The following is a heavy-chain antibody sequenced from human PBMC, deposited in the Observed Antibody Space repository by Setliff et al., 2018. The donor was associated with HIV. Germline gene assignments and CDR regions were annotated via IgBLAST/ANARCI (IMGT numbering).Heavy chain of an antibody. D-gene: IGHD5-12*01. J-gene: IGHJ6*03. CDR1: ATFTNVD. CDR2: MNPNSGVS. Sequence: ASVKVSCKASATFTNVDIHWLRRATGQGLEWMGWMNPNSGVSGYGQKFQGRFTISRDNAKNSLYLQMNSLRAEDTALYYCVREDTVTTGGRLDYYMDVWGKGTTVTVSS. CDR3: VREDTVTTGGRLDYYMDV. V-gene: IGHV1-8*01.